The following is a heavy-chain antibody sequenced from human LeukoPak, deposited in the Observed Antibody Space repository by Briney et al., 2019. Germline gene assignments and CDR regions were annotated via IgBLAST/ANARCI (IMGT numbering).Heavy chain of an antibody. V-gene: IGHV3-33*01. CDR1: GFTFSHYG. CDR3: ARDYDGSGYCPSY. D-gene: IGHD3-22*01. Sequence: GRSLRLSCAASGFTFSHYGIHWVRQAPGKGLEWVAVIWYDGSNKYYADSVKGRFTISRDNSKNTVYLQMNSLRAEDTAVYYCARDYDGSGYCPSYWGQGTLVTVSS. J-gene: IGHJ4*02. CDR2: IWYDGSNK.